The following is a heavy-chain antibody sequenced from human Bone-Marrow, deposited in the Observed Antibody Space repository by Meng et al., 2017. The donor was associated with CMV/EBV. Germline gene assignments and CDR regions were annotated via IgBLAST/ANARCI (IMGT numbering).Heavy chain of an antibody. Sequence: ASVKVSCKASGYTFTSYYMHWVRQAPGQGLEWMGIINPSGGSTSYAQKFQGRVTMTRDTSTSTVYMELSSLRSEDTAVYYCARTHCSSTSCSNYYYYAMDVWGQGTTVTVSS. CDR3: ARTHCSSTSCSNYYYYAMDV. CDR2: INPSGGST. V-gene: IGHV1-46*01. J-gene: IGHJ6*02. D-gene: IGHD2-2*01. CDR1: GYTFTSYY.